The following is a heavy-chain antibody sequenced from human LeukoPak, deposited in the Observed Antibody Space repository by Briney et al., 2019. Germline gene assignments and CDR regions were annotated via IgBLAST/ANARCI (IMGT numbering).Heavy chain of an antibody. V-gene: IGHV4-34*01. CDR1: GGSFSGYY. J-gene: IGHJ3*02. CDR2: INHSGST. CDR3: ARRPRYCSSTSCYTGAFDI. Sequence: SETLSLTCAVYGGSFSGYYWSWIRQPPGKGLEWIGEINHSGSTNYNPSLKSRVTISVDTSKNQFSLKLSSVTAADTAVYYCARRPRYCSSTSCYTGAFDIWGQGTMATVSS. D-gene: IGHD2-2*02.